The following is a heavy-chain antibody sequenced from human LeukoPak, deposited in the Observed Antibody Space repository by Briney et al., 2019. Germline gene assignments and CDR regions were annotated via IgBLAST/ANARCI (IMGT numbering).Heavy chain of an antibody. CDR2: IYYSGST. CDR3: ARLIPTLVPGIAVAGPSWFDP. Sequence: SETLSLTCTVSGGSISSGDYYWSWIRQPPGKGLEWIGYIYYSGSTYYNPSLKSRVTISVDTSKNQFSLKLSSVTAADTAVYYCARLIPTLVPGIAVAGPSWFDPWGQGTLVTVSS. V-gene: IGHV4-30-4*01. D-gene: IGHD6-19*01. CDR1: GGSISSGDYY. J-gene: IGHJ5*02.